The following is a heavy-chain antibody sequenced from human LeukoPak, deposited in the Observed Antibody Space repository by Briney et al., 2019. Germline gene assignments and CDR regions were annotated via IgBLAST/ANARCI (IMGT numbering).Heavy chain of an antibody. CDR3: GTNRGSDALDY. D-gene: IGHD5-12*01. CDR1: GFALSTYW. Sequence: GGSLRLSCVASGFALSTYWMDWVRQAPEKGPVWISHISSNVSRTTYAGSLKGRFTILRDNPKNTLYLQMNSLRAEATAVYYCGTNRGSDALDYWGQGTLVTVSS. V-gene: IGHV3-74*01. CDR2: ISSNVSRT. J-gene: IGHJ4*02.